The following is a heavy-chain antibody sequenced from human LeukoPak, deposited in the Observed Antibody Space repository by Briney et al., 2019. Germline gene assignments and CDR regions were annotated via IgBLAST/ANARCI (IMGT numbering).Heavy chain of an antibody. D-gene: IGHD2-2*01. CDR2: ISAYNGNT. Sequence: ASVKVSCKASGYTFTSYGISWVRQAPGQGLEWMGWISAYNGNTNYAQKLQGRVTMTTDTSTSTAYMELRSLRSDDTAVYYCARDICSSTSCYGGYWGQGTLVTVSS. J-gene: IGHJ4*02. CDR1: GYTFTSYG. CDR3: ARDICSSTSCYGGY. V-gene: IGHV1-18*01.